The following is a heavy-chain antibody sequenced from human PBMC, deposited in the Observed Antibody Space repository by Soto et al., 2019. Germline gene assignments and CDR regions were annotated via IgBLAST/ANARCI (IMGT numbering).Heavy chain of an antibody. J-gene: IGHJ4*02. V-gene: IGHV3-30*15. CDR2: ISSDGFTQ. Sequence: GGSLRLSCAASGFTFRTFAMHWVRQAPGKGLEWVAVISSDGFTQYYADSVKGRFTVSRDNSKNALFLQMSGLRPEDTAVYFCARAPTSRFDYWGQGTLVTVSS. CDR1: GFTFRTFA. CDR3: ARAPTSRFDY.